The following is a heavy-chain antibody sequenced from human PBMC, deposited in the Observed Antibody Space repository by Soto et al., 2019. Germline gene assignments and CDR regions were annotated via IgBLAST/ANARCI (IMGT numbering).Heavy chain of an antibody. V-gene: IGHV4-39*01. D-gene: IGHD2-15*01. CDR1: GCSIISSSSY. Sequence: SETLSLTCTVSGCSIISSSSYWGWIRQPPGKGLEWIGSIYYSGSTYYNPSLKSRVTISVDTSKNQFSLKLSSVTAADTAVYYCARHTPAISISDHWGQGTLVTVS. CDR3: ARHTPAISISDH. J-gene: IGHJ4*02. CDR2: IYYSGST.